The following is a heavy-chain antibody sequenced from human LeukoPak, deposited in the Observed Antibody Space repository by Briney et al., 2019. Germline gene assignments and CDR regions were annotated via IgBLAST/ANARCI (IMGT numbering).Heavy chain of an antibody. V-gene: IGHV3-66*01. CDR3: ARFWVWAFDI. CDR1: GFTVSTNY. D-gene: IGHD3-16*01. CDR2: IYSGGST. Sequence: PGGSLRLSCAASGFTVSTNYMSWVRQAPGKGLEWVSVIYSGGSTYYEDSVKGRFTISRDNSKNTLYLQMNSLRAEDTAVYYCARFWVWAFDIWGQGTMVTVSS. J-gene: IGHJ3*02.